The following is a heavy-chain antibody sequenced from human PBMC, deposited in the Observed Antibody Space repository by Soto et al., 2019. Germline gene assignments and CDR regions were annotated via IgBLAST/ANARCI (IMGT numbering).Heavy chain of an antibody. CDR1: GFTFSRYA. J-gene: IGHJ4*02. Sequence: GALRLSCAGSGFTFSRYAMNWVRQAPGKGLEWVSVIYSGGSTYYADSVKGRFTISRDNSKNTLYLQMNSLRAEDTAVYYCARGGPYYDILTGYYTDFDYWGQGTLVTVS. D-gene: IGHD3-9*01. CDR2: IYSGGST. CDR3: ARGGPYYDILTGYYTDFDY. V-gene: IGHV3-66*01.